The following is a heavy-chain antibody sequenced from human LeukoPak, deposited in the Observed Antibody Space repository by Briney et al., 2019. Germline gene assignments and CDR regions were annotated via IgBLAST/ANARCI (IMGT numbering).Heavy chain of an antibody. Sequence: ASVKVSCKASGYTFTSYYMHWVRQAPGQGLEWMGIINPSGGSTSYAQKFQGRVTMTRDMSTSTVYMELSSLRSEDTAVYYCARAGIAAAGTYYYYYMDVWGKGTTVTISS. CDR2: INPSGGST. D-gene: IGHD6-13*01. V-gene: IGHV1-46*01. CDR3: ARAGIAAAGTYYYYYMDV. J-gene: IGHJ6*03. CDR1: GYTFTSYY.